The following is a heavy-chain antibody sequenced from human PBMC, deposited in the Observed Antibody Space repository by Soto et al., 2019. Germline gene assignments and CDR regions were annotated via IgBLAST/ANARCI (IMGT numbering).Heavy chain of an antibody. D-gene: IGHD6-19*01. CDR1: GFTFSSYW. CDR3: ASVGDSSGWYSAFDI. V-gene: IGHV3-74*01. CDR2: INSDGSST. Sequence: EVQLVESGGGLVQPGGSLRLSCAASGFTFSSYWMHWVRQAPGKGLVWVSRINSDGSSTSYADSVKGRFTISRDNAKNTLYLQMNSLRAEDTVVYYCASVGDSSGWYSAFDIWGQGTMVTVSS. J-gene: IGHJ3*02.